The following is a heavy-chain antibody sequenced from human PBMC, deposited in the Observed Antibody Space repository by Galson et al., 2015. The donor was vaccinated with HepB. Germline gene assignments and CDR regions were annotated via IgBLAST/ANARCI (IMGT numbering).Heavy chain of an antibody. CDR1: GFTVSSNY. Sequence: SLRLSCAASGFTVSSNYMSWVRQAPGKGLEWVSVIYSGGSTYYADSVKGRSTISRDNSKNTLYLQMNSLRAEDTAVYYCARVAAAALDYWGQGTLVTVSS. CDR2: IYSGGST. V-gene: IGHV3-53*01. CDR3: ARVAAAALDY. J-gene: IGHJ4*02. D-gene: IGHD6-13*01.